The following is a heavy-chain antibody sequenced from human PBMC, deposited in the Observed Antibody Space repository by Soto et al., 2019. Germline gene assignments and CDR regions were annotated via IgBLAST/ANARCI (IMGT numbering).Heavy chain of an antibody. CDR3: ARGRYGDY. D-gene: IGHD1-1*01. V-gene: IGHV1-18*01. CDR1: DYAFTTYG. J-gene: IGHJ4*02. Sequence: QVHLEQSGAEVKKPGASVKVSCQGSDYAFTTYGITWVRQAPGQGLEWMGWISAHNGNTNYAQKLQGRVTVTRDTSTSTSYMELRSLRYDDTAVYYCARGRYGDYWGQGALVTVSS. CDR2: ISAHNGNT.